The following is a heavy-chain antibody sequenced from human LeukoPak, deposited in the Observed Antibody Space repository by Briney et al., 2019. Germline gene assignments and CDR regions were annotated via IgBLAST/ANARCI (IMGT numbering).Heavy chain of an antibody. D-gene: IGHD3-10*01. CDR1: GFTFSSYG. CDR2: ISYDGSNK. CDR3: ARSLRLDPGAHWYFDL. Sequence: GGSLRLSCAASGFTFSSYGMHWVRQAPGKGLEWVAVISYDGSNKYYADSVKGRFTISRDNSKNTLYLQMNSLRAEDTAVYYCARSLRLDPGAHWYFDLWGRGTLVTVSS. V-gene: IGHV3-30*03. J-gene: IGHJ2*01.